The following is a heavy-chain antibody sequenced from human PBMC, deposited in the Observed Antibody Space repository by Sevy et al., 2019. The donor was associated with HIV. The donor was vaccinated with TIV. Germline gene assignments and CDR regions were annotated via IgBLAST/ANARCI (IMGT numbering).Heavy chain of an antibody. Sequence: GGSLRLSCTASGFTLSSYSMNWVRQAPGKGLEWVSYISSSSSTIYYANSVKGRFTISRDNAKNSLYLQMNSLRAEDTAVYYCARAIRYSSSWYVITSYFDYWGQGTLVTVSS. CDR2: ISSSSSTI. CDR3: ARAIRYSSSWYVITSYFDY. J-gene: IGHJ4*02. CDR1: GFTLSSYS. D-gene: IGHD6-13*01. V-gene: IGHV3-48*01.